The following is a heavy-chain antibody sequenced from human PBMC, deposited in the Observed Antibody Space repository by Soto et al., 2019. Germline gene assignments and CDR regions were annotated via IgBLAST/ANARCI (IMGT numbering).Heavy chain of an antibody. CDR2: INVSGGST. V-gene: IGHV1-46*01. CDR1: GYTFTNYH. J-gene: IGHJ4*02. D-gene: IGHD3-16*01. CDR3: ARGMADFGGVKAYYFDY. Sequence: GASVKVSCKASGYTFTNYHIHWVRQAPGQGLEWMGMINVSGGSTSNAQKFQGRVTMTRDTSTSTVYMEMSGLRSEDTAVYYCARGMADFGGVKAYYFDYGGRGPLVTVPS.